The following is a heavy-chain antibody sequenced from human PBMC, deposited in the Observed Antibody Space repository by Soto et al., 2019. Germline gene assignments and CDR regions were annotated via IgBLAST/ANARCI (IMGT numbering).Heavy chain of an antibody. D-gene: IGHD2-2*01. CDR2: ISGSGDST. CDR3: AKSPTANRFCASPFGYATNYYGMDV. V-gene: IGHV3-23*01. CDR1: GFTLSTYA. J-gene: IGHJ6*02. Sequence: EVQLLESGGGLVQPGGSLRLSCAASGFTLSTYAMTWVRLAPGKGLEWVSAISGSGDSTFYADSVKGRFTISRDSSKNTLYLQMTSLRAEDTAVYYCAKSPTANRFCASPFGYATNYYGMDVWGQGTTVTVSS.